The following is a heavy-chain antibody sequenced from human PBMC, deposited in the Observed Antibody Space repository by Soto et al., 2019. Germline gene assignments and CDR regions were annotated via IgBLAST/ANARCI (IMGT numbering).Heavy chain of an antibody. Sequence: EVQLLESGGGLVQPGGSLRLSCAASGFTFSNYAMSWVRQASGKGLEWVSTVSDRGGSTYYADSLKGRFTISRDNSKTTLYLQMNSLRVEDTAVYYCAKPLYTYGYVFDFWGQGSLVTVSS. CDR2: VSDRGGST. V-gene: IGHV3-23*01. J-gene: IGHJ4*02. CDR1: GFTFSNYA. CDR3: AKPLYTYGYVFDF. D-gene: IGHD5-18*01.